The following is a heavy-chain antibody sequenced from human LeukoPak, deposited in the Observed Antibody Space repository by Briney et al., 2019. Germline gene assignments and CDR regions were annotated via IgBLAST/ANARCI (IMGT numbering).Heavy chain of an antibody. CDR3: ASSVALYDYVWGC. J-gene: IGHJ3*01. Sequence: SETLSLTCAVYGGSFSGYYWSWIRQPPGKGLEWIGEINHSGSTNYNPSLKSRVTISVDTSKNQFSLKLSSVTAADTAVYYCASSVALYDYVWGCWGQGTMVTVSS. D-gene: IGHD3-16*01. CDR2: INHSGST. CDR1: GGSFSGYY. V-gene: IGHV4-34*01.